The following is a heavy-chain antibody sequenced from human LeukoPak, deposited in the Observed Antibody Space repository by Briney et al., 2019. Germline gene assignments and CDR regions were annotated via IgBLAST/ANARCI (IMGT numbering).Heavy chain of an antibody. V-gene: IGHV4-39*01. CDR3: ASVVGGDFWSGYYEYYFDY. D-gene: IGHD3-3*01. J-gene: IGHJ4*02. CDR2: IYYSGST. Sequence: SETLSLTCTVSGGSISSSSYYWGWIRQPPGKGLEWIGSIYYSGSTNYNPSLKSRVTISVDTSKNQFSLKLSSVTAADTAVYYCASVVGGDFWSGYYEYYFDYWGQGTLVTVSS. CDR1: GGSISSSSYY.